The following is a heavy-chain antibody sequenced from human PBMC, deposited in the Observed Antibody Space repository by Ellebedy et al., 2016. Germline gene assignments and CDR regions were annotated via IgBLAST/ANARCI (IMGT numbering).Heavy chain of an antibody. CDR2: IKSKTDGGAT. J-gene: IGHJ4*02. D-gene: IGHD5-18*01. CDR3: TTVYRYNYDSV. Sequence: GESLKISCAASGFTFSNAWMNWVRQAPGKGLEWVGRIKSKTDGGATDYAAPVKGRFTISRDDSKNTLDLQMNSLKTEDTAVYFCTTVYRYNYDSVWGQGTLVTVSS. CDR1: GFTFSNAW. V-gene: IGHV3-15*01.